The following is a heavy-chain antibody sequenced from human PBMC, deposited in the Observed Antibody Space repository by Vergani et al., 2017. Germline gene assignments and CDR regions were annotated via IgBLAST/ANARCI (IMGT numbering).Heavy chain of an antibody. V-gene: IGHV3-30*04. D-gene: IGHD3-10*01. J-gene: IGHJ4*02. CDR2: ISYDGSNK. CDR1: GFTFSSYA. CDR3: ARGYGSGSFGDY. Sequence: QVQLVESGGGVVQPGRSLRLSCAASGFTFSSYAMHWVRQAPGKGLEWVAVISYDGSNKYYADSVKGRFTISRDNAKNSLYLQMNSLRAEDTAVYYCARGYGSGSFGDYWGQGTLVTVSS.